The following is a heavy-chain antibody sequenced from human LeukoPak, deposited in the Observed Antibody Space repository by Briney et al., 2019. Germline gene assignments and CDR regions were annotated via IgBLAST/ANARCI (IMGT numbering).Heavy chain of an antibody. J-gene: IGHJ4*02. CDR2: IYYTET. CDR1: GGSVSNYY. CDR3: ARGGTRFHILASD. D-gene: IGHD3-9*01. V-gene: IGHV4-59*02. Sequence: SETLSLTCTVSGGSVSNYYWSRIRQSPGKGLEWIGYIYYTETSYNPSLKSRVTISADTSKNQFSLKMSSVTAADTAVYYCARGGTRFHILASDWGQGILVSVSS.